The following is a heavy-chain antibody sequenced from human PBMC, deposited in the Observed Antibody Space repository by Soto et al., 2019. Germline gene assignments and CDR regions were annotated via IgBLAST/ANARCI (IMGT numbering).Heavy chain of an antibody. J-gene: IGHJ6*02. CDR1: GYXFTSYW. CDR3: ARIGQQLVRAYYYYGMDV. V-gene: IGHV5-51*01. Sequence: EXLEISCKSSGYXFTSYWVGWVRHMPGKGLEWMGIIYPGYSDTRYSPSFQGNVNISADKSISTAYLQWSSLKASDTAMYYCARIGQQLVRAYYYYGMDVWGQGTTVTVSS. D-gene: IGHD6-13*01. CDR2: IYPGYSDT.